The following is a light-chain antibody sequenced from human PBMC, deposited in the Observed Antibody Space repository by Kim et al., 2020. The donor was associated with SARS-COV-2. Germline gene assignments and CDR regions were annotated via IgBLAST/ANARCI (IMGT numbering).Light chain of an antibody. V-gene: IGKV4-1*01. CDR1: QTVLYNSNNKNY. CDR3: QQYSSTPPS. Sequence: DIVMTQSPDSLAVSLGERATLNCKSSQTVLYNSNNKNYLAWYQQKPGQAPKLLIYWASIRESGVSDRFSGSGSETDFTLTISSLQAEDVAVYYCQQYSSTPPSFGQGAKL. J-gene: IGKJ2*03. CDR2: WAS.